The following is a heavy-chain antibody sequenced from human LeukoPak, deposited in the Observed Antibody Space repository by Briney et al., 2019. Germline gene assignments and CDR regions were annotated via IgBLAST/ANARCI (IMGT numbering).Heavy chain of an antibody. D-gene: IGHD3-16*01. J-gene: IGHJ4*02. Sequence: PSETLSLTCTVSGGSISSGNYYWGWIRQPPGKGLEWIGEVYHSGNTNYNPSLKSRITISVDKSKNQFSLKLSSVTAADTAMYYCARGEFDGGVYFDYWGQGTLVTVSS. CDR1: GGSISSGNYY. CDR3: ARGEFDGGVYFDY. CDR2: VYHSGNT. V-gene: IGHV4-39*07.